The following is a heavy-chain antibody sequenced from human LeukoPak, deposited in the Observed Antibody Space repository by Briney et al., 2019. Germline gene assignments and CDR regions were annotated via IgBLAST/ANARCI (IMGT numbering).Heavy chain of an antibody. Sequence: VASVKVSCKASGYTFTSYGISWVRQAPGQGLEWMGWISAYNGNTNYAQKLQGRVTMTTDTSTSTAYMELRSLRSDDTAVYHCARGRVTLAAAGTRNWFDPWGQGTLVTVSS. CDR1: GYTFTSYG. D-gene: IGHD6-13*01. V-gene: IGHV1-18*04. CDR2: ISAYNGNT. J-gene: IGHJ5*02. CDR3: ARGRVTLAAAGTRNWFDP.